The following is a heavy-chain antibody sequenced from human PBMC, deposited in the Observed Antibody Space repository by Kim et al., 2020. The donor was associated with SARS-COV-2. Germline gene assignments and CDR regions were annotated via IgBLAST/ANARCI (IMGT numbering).Heavy chain of an antibody. Sequence: ASVKVSCKASGYTFTSYDINWVRQATGQGLEWMGWMNPNSGNTGYAQKFQGRVTMTRNTSISTAYMELSSLRSEDTAVYYCARGRLNYDYVWGSYPDQDNTPLGYYFDYWGQGTLVTVSS. D-gene: IGHD3-16*02. J-gene: IGHJ4*02. CDR2: MNPNSGNT. CDR1: GYTFTSYD. CDR3: ARGRLNYDYVWGSYPDQDNTPLGYYFDY. V-gene: IGHV1-8*01.